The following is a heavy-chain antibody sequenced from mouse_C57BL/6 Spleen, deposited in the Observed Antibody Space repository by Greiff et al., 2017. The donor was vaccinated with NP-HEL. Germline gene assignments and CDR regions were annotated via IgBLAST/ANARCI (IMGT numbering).Heavy chain of an antibody. V-gene: IGHV2-6-1*01. CDR3: ARHASYGSSYGYAMDY. D-gene: IGHD1-1*01. J-gene: IGHJ4*01. Sequence: VKLMESGPGLVAPSQSLSITCTVSGFSLTSYGVHWVRQPPGKGLEWLVVIWSDGSTTYNSALKSRLSISKDNSKSQVFLKMNSLQTDDTAMYYCARHASYGSSYGYAMDYWGQGTSVTVSS. CDR2: IWSDGST. CDR1: GFSLTSYG.